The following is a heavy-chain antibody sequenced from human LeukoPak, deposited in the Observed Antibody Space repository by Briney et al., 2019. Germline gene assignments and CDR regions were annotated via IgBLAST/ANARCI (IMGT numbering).Heavy chain of an antibody. CDR2: IWYDGSNK. CDR3: ARGNYDFWSGYYYYYCYMDV. Sequence: GGSLRLSCAASGFTFSSYGVHWVRQAPGKGLEWVAVIWYDGSNKYYADSVKGRFTISRDNSKNTLYLQMNSLRAEDTAVYYCARGNYDFWSGYYYYYCYMDVWGKGTTVTVSS. CDR1: GFTFSSYG. J-gene: IGHJ6*03. V-gene: IGHV3-33*01. D-gene: IGHD3-3*01.